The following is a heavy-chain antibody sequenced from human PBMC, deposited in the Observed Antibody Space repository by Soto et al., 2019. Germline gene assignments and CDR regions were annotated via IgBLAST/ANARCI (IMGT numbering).Heavy chain of an antibody. J-gene: IGHJ4*02. CDR1: GFTFSSAS. Sequence: PGGSLRLSCAVSGFTFSSASMNWVRQAPGKGLEWVGRIKSKTDGGTTDYAAPVKGRFTISRDDSKNTLYLQMNSLKTEDTAVYYCTTDAAHTYGWAYWGQGTLVTVSS. V-gene: IGHV3-15*07. CDR2: IKSKTDGGTT. D-gene: IGHD5-18*01. CDR3: TTDAAHTYGWAY.